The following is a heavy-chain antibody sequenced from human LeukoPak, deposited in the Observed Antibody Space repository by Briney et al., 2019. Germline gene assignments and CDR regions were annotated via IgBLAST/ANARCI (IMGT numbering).Heavy chain of an antibody. CDR1: GFTFSSYG. CDR3: AKDFEDDFGDYLDY. CDR2: ISGSGGRT. Sequence: SGGSLRLSCAASGFTFSSYGMSWVRQAPGKGLEWVSAISGSGGRTYYADSVKGRFTISRDNSKNTLSLQMNSLRAEDTAVYYCAKDFEDDFGDYLDYWGQGTLVTVSS. V-gene: IGHV3-23*01. J-gene: IGHJ4*02. D-gene: IGHD4-17*01.